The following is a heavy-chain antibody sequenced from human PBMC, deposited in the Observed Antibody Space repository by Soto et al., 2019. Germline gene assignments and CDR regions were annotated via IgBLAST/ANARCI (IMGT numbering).Heavy chain of an antibody. J-gene: IGHJ2*01. CDR1: GGTFSSYT. V-gene: IGHV1-69*16. CDR3: ARGNHRWLQLWYFDL. CDR2: IIPILGTA. D-gene: IGHD5-12*01. Sequence: QVQLVQSGAEVKKPGSSVTVSCKASGGTFSSYTISWVRQAPGQGLEWMGGIIPILGTANYAQKFQGRVTITADESTSTAYMELSSLRSEDTAVNYCARGNHRWLQLWYFDLWGRGTLVTVSS.